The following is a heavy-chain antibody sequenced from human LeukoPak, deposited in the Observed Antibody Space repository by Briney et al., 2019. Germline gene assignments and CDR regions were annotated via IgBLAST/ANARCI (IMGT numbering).Heavy chain of an antibody. CDR1: GGSISSHY. CDR2: IYYSGST. V-gene: IGHV4-59*11. Sequence: SETLSLTCTVSGGSISSHYWSWIRQPPGKGLAWIGYIYYSGSTNYSPSLKSRVTISVDTSKKQFSLKLSSVTAADTAVYYCARGHYDSSGYCPDYYFDYWGQGTPVTVSS. CDR3: ARGHYDSSGYCPDYYFDY. D-gene: IGHD3-22*01. J-gene: IGHJ4*02.